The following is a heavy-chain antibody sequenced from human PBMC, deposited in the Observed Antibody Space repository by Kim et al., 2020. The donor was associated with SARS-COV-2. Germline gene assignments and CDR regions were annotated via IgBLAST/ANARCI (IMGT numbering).Heavy chain of an antibody. CDR2: IDCGNGNT. CDR3: LGGFYFDY. V-gene: IGHV1-3*01. D-gene: IGHD3-16*01. CDR1: GHFFTRDS. J-gene: IGHJ4*02. Sequence: ASVKVSCKTSGHFFTRDSIHWVRQAPGQGLEWMGGIDCGNGNTIYSQKFQGRVTFTTYTSASTAYMELSFLRSEDSAAYYCLGGFYFDYWGQGTLVTVSS.